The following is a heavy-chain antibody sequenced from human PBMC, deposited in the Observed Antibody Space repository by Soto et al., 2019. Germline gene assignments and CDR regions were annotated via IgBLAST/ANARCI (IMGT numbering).Heavy chain of an antibody. J-gene: IGHJ4*02. CDR2: IYYSGST. Sequence: SETLSLTCTVSGGSISSYYWSWIRQPPGKGLEWIGYIYYSGSTNYNPSLKSRVTISVDTSKNQFSLKLSSVTAADTAVYYCARGDCSSTSCYEFDYWGQGTLVTVSS. V-gene: IGHV4-59*01. D-gene: IGHD2-2*01. CDR3: ARGDCSSTSCYEFDY. CDR1: GGSISSYY.